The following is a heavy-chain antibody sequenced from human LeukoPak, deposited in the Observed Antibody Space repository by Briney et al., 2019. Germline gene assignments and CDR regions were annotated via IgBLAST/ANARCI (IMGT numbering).Heavy chain of an antibody. Sequence: GASVKVSCKASGYTFTSHAMHWVRQAPGQRLEWMGWINAGNGNTKYSQKFQGRVTITRDTSASTAYMELSSLRSEDTAVYYCARAPSGSYDKQGYFQHWGQGTLVTVSS. CDR1: GYTFTSHA. CDR2: INAGNGNT. J-gene: IGHJ1*01. CDR3: ARAPSGSYDKQGYFQH. V-gene: IGHV1-3*01. D-gene: IGHD3-10*01.